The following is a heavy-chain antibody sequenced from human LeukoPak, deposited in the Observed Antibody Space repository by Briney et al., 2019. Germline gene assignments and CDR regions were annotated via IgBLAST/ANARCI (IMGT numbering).Heavy chain of an antibody. CDR3: ARGLAAALVY. Sequence: GRSLRLSCAASGFTFSSYVMYWVRQAPGKGLEWVAVMSYDGSNKYYADSVKGRFTISRDNSKNTLYLQMNSLRAEDTAVYYCARGLAAALVYWGQGTLDTVSS. CDR1: GFTFSSYV. CDR2: MSYDGSNK. J-gene: IGHJ4*02. V-gene: IGHV3-30*04. D-gene: IGHD6-13*01.